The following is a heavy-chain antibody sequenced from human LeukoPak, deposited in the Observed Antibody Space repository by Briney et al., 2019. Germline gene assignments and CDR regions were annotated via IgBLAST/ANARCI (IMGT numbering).Heavy chain of an antibody. CDR2: ISYDGSNK. V-gene: IGHV3-30-3*01. D-gene: IGHD6-19*01. J-gene: IGHJ4*02. CDR1: GFTFSSYA. Sequence: GGSLRLSCAASGFTFSSYAVHWVRQAPGKGLEWVAVISYDGSNKYYADSVKGRFTISRDNSKNTLYLQMNSLRAEDTAVYYCARDRGSGCHDYWGQGTLVTVSS. CDR3: ARDRGSGCHDY.